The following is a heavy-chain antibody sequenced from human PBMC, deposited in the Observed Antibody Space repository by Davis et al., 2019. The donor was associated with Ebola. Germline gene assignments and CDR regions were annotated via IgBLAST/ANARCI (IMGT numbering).Heavy chain of an antibody. Sequence: ASVKVSCKASGYTFTGYYMHWVRQAPGQGLEWMGWINPNSGGTNYAQKFQGWVTMTRDTSNSTAYMELSRLRSDDTAVYYCARAVATTKTRFPPNWFDPWGQGTLVTVSS. V-gene: IGHV1-2*04. CDR1: GYTFTGYY. CDR3: ARAVATTKTRFPPNWFDP. D-gene: IGHD5-12*01. J-gene: IGHJ5*02. CDR2: INPNSGGT.